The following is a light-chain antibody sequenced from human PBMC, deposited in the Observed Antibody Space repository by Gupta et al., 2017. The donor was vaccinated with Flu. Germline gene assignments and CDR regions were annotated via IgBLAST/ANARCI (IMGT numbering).Light chain of an antibody. V-gene: IGKV3-20*01. CDR1: QSVMSNY. CDR2: AAS. J-gene: IGKJ4*01. CDR3: QQYGSTPLT. Sequence: EIVLTPSPGTLSLSPGERATLSCSASQSVMSNYLAWYQKKPGQAPMLLIYAASSRATGIPDRFSGSGSARDFTLTISRLEPEDFAVYYCQQYGSTPLTFGGGTKVEMK.